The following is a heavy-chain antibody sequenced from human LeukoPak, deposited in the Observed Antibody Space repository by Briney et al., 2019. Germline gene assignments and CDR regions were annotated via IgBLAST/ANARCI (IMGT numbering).Heavy chain of an antibody. V-gene: IGHV4-39*01. CDR3: ASGITIFGVALSHAFDI. Sequence: SETLSLTCTVSGGSISSSSYYWGWIRQPPGKGLEWIGSIYYSGSTYYNPSLKSRVTISVDTSENQFSLKLSSVTAADTAVYYCASGITIFGVALSHAFDIWGQGTMVTVSS. CDR1: GGSISSSSYY. D-gene: IGHD3-3*01. J-gene: IGHJ3*02. CDR2: IYYSGST.